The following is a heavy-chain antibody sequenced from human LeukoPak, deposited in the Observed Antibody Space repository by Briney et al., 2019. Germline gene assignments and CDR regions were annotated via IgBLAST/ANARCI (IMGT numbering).Heavy chain of an antibody. Sequence: GSLRLSCAASGLIFSNYAMSWVRQAPGKGLEWVSGISGSGGSTYYADSVKGRFTISRDNSKNTLYLQMNSLRAEDSAVYYCATGNYYDTNRYYYEYYFDYWGQGTLVTVSS. D-gene: IGHD3-22*01. CDR2: ISGSGGST. CDR3: ATGNYYDTNRYYYEYYFDY. V-gene: IGHV3-23*01. CDR1: GLIFSNYA. J-gene: IGHJ4*02.